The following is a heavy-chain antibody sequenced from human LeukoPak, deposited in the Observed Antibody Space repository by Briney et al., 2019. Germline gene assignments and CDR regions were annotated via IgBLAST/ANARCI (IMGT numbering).Heavy chain of an antibody. CDR1: GFTFLTYS. J-gene: IGHJ4*02. CDR2: ISGSGGST. D-gene: IGHD2-2*01. CDR3: AKDQVTGTSCALTLDY. Sequence: QPGGSLRLSCAASGFTFLTYSMNWVRQAPGKGLEWVSAISGSGGSTYYADSVKGRFTISRDNSKNTLYLQMNSLRAEDTAVYYCAKDQVTGTSCALTLDYWGQGTLVTVSS. V-gene: IGHV3-23*01.